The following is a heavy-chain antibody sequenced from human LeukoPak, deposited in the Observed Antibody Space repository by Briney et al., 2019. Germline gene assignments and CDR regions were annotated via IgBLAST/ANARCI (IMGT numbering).Heavy chain of an antibody. J-gene: IGHJ4*02. CDR2: IRYDGSNK. Sequence: GGSLRLSCAASGFTFSSYGMHWVRQAPGKGLEWVAFIRYDGSNKYYADSVKGRFTISRDNSKNTLYLQMNSLRAEDTAVYYCAKEVYDFWSGYRYYFDYWGQGTLVTVSS. D-gene: IGHD3-3*01. CDR3: AKEVYDFWSGYRYYFDY. V-gene: IGHV3-30*02. CDR1: GFTFSSYG.